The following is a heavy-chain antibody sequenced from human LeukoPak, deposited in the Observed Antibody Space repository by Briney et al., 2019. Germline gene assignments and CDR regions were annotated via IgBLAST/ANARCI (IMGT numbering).Heavy chain of an antibody. CDR1: GGSFSGYY. J-gene: IGHJ4*02. CDR3: ARGEGYYYGSGGYYRTPRKFDY. CDR2: INHSGST. D-gene: IGHD3-10*01. V-gene: IGHV4-34*01. Sequence: SETLSLTCAVYGGSFSGYYWSWIRQPPGKGLEWIGEINHSGSTNYNPSLKSRVTISVDTSKNQFSLKLSSVTAADTAVYYCARGEGYYYGSGGYYRTPRKFDYWGQGTLATVSS.